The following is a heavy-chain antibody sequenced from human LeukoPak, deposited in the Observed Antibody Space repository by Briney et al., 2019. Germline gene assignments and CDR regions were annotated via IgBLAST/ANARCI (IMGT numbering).Heavy chain of an antibody. J-gene: IGHJ4*02. V-gene: IGHV4-34*01. CDR1: GGSFGAFY. CDR3: AGPGAGDLDY. CDR2: INHSGST. D-gene: IGHD3-10*01. Sequence: SETLSLTCAVYGGSFGAFYWSWIRQPPGKGLEWIGEINHSGSTNYNPSLKSRVTISVDTSRNHFSLRLSSVTAADMAVYYCAGPGAGDLDYWGPGTLVTVSS.